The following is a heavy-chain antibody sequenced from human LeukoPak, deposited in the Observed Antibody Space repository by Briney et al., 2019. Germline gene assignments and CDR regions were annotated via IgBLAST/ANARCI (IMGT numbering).Heavy chain of an antibody. CDR1: GGSISSYY. Sequence: PSETLSLTCTVSGGSISSYYWSWIRQPPGKGLEWMGYIYYSGSTNYNPSLKSRVTISVDTSKNQFSLKLSSVTAADTAVYYCARSGGSGSYYQVPYYYYYMDVWGKGTTVTVSS. J-gene: IGHJ6*03. CDR2: IYYSGST. D-gene: IGHD3-10*01. V-gene: IGHV4-59*01. CDR3: ARSGGSGSYYQVPYYYYYMDV.